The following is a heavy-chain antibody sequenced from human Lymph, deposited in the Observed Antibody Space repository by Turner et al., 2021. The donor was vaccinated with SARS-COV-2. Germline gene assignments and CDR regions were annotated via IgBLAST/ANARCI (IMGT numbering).Heavy chain of an antibody. J-gene: IGHJ6*02. V-gene: IGHV1-2*02. CDR3: ARDTRGDYSYYYDGMDV. CDR2: SNPNSGGT. Sequence: QVQLVQSGAEVKRPGASVKVSCKASGYIFTGYYMHWVRQAPGQGLEWMGWSNPNSGGTNDAQKFQGRVTMTRDTSISTAYMEVSRLRSDDTAVYYCARDTRGDYSYYYDGMDVWGQGTTVTVSS. CDR1: GYIFTGYY. D-gene: IGHD4-17*01.